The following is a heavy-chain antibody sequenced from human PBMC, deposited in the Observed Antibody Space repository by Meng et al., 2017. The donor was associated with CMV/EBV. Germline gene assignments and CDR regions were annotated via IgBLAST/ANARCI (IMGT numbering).Heavy chain of an antibody. J-gene: IGHJ6*02. V-gene: IGHV3-23*01. Sequence: GESLKISCAASEITFSSYAMSWVRQAPGKGLEWVSAISGSGGSTYYADSVKGRFTISRDNSKNTLYLQMNSLRAEDTAVYYCAKDGYCSSTSCQDYYYYGMDVWGQGTTVTVSS. CDR2: ISGSGGST. CDR3: AKDGYCSSTSCQDYYYYGMDV. CDR1: EITFSSYA. D-gene: IGHD2-2*03.